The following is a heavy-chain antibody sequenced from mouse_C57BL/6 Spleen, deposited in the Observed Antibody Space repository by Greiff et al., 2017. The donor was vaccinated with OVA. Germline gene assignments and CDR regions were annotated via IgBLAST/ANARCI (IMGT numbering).Heavy chain of an antibody. CDR3: ARDGGSSLYYFDY. D-gene: IGHD1-1*01. J-gene: IGHJ2*01. CDR1: GFTFSSYA. Sequence: EVQGVESGGGLVKPGGSLKLSCAASGFTFSSYAMSWVRQTPEKRLEWVATISDGGSYTYYPDNVKGRFTISRDNAKNNLYLQMSHLKSEDTAMYYCARDGGSSLYYFDYWGQGTTLTVSS. V-gene: IGHV5-4*01. CDR2: ISDGGSYT.